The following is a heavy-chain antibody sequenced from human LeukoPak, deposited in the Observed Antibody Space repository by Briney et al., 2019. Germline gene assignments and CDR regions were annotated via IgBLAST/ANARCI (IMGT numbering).Heavy chain of an antibody. V-gene: IGHV4-4*07. CDR2: VSTSGTT. J-gene: IGHJ4*02. CDR3: AREATVVGATII. D-gene: IGHD1-26*01. CDR1: GGSVTTYY. Sequence: SETLSLTCTVSGGSVTTYYWSWIRQSAGKGLEWIGHVSTSGTTTYNPSLKSRVTMSVDTSKNQFSLKLTSVTAADTAVYYCAREATVVGATIIWGQGTLVTVSS.